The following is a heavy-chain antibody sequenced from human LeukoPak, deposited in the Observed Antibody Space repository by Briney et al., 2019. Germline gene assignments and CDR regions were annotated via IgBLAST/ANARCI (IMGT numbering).Heavy chain of an antibody. CDR3: ARDRIGTYYDFWSGSNWFDP. CDR1: GGSFSGYY. J-gene: IGHJ5*02. V-gene: IGHV4-34*01. D-gene: IGHD3-3*01. CDR2: INHSGST. Sequence: SETLSLTCAVYGGSFSGYYWSWIRQPPGKGLEWIGEINHSGSTYYNPSLKSRVTISVDTSKNQFSLKLSSVTAADTAVYYCARDRIGTYYDFWSGSNWFDPWGQGTLVTVSS.